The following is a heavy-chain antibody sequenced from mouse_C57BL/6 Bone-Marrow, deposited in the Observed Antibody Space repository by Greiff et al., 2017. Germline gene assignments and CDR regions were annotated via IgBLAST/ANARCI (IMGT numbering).Heavy chain of an antibody. J-gene: IGHJ4*01. CDR3: GRRMVKRAMDY. V-gene: IGHV5-6*02. CDR2: ISSGSSYT. D-gene: IGHD2-1*01. Sequence: EVTLVESGGDLVKPGGSLKLSCAASGFTFSSYGMSWVRQTPDKRLEWVATISSGSSYTYYPDSVKGRFTISRDNAKNTLYLQMSSLKSEDSAVYYCGRRMVKRAMDYWGKGTSVTVSS. CDR1: GFTFSSYG.